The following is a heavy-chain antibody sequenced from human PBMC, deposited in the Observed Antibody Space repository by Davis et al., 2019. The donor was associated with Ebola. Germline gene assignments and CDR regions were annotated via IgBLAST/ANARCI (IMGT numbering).Heavy chain of an antibody. CDR3: ARGTSLARNFDN. V-gene: IGHV5-51*01. CDR1: GYTFTSYW. J-gene: IGHJ4*02. CDR2: IYPDDSDT. D-gene: IGHD3-3*02. Sequence: GESLKISCKGSGYTFTSYWIAWVRQVPGKGLEWMGIIYPDDSDTRYSPSFQGQVTISADESISTAYLQWSSLKASDTAMYYCARGTSLARNFDNWGQGTLVTVSS.